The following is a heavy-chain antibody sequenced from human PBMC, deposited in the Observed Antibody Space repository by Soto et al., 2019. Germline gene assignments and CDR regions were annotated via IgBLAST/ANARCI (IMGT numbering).Heavy chain of an antibody. V-gene: IGHV4-61*08. Sequence: SETLSLTCSVSGDSVSSGAYYWSWILHPPGKGLEWIGYVYYSGSTSHNPSLETGVTISVDTSKNQFSLKLTSVTPADTAIYYCVRDRGAVWGNDPKRAPKFDSWGQGTTVTVSS. CDR1: GDSVSSGAYY. J-gene: IGHJ4*02. CDR3: VRDRGAVWGNDPKRAPKFDS. D-gene: IGHD3-16*01. CDR2: VYYSGST.